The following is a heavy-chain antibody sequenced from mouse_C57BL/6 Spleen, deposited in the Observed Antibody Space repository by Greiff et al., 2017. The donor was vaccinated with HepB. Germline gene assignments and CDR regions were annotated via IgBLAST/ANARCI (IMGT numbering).Heavy chain of an antibody. Sequence: QVQLQQPGAELVMPGASVKLSCKASGYTFPSYWMHWVKQRPGQGLEWIGEIDPSDSYTNYNKKFKGKSTLTVDKSSSTAYMQRSSLTSEDSAVYYCARHGITTVVATRGYFDVWGTGTTVTVSS. CDR2: IDPSDSYT. V-gene: IGHV1-69*01. CDR3: ARHGITTVVATRGYFDV. J-gene: IGHJ1*03. D-gene: IGHD1-1*01. CDR1: GYTFPSYW.